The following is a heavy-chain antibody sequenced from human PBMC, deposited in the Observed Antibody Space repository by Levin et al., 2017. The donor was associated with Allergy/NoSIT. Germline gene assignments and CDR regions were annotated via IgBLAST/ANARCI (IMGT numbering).Heavy chain of an antibody. V-gene: IGHV3-53*01. D-gene: IGHD5-18*01. Sequence: PGGSLRLSCAASGFTVSSNYMSWVRQAPGKGLEWVSVIYSGGSTYYADSVKGRVTISRDNSKNTLYLQMNSLRAEDTAVYYCASSRGYSYGFSDYWGQGTLVTVSS. CDR1: GFTVSSNY. J-gene: IGHJ4*02. CDR3: ASSRGYSYGFSDY. CDR2: IYSGGST.